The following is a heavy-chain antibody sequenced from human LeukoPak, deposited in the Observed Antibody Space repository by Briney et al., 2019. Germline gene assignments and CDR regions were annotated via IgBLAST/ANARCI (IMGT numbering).Heavy chain of an antibody. D-gene: IGHD3-22*01. CDR3: ARDGGSGYYYGPFDY. V-gene: IGHV4-39*07. Sequence: SETLSLTCTVSGGSISSSSYYWGWLRQPPGKGLEWIGSIYYSGSTYYNPSLKSRVTMSVDTSKNQFSLKLSSVTAADTAVYYCARDGGSGYYYGPFDYWGQGTLVTVSS. J-gene: IGHJ4*02. CDR2: IYYSGST. CDR1: GGSISSSSYY.